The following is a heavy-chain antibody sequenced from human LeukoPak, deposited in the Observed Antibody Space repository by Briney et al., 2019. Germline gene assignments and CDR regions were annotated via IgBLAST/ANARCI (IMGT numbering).Heavy chain of an antibody. CDR2: INHSGST. J-gene: IGHJ4*02. Sequence: SETLSLTCTVSGGSISSYYWSWIRQPPGKGLEWIGEINHSGSTNYNPSLKSRVTISVDTSKNQFSLKLSSVTAADTAVYYCARGRPYYDFWSGYPPLFDYWGQGTLVTVSS. D-gene: IGHD3-3*01. V-gene: IGHV4-34*01. CDR3: ARGRPYYDFWSGYPPLFDY. CDR1: GGSISSYY.